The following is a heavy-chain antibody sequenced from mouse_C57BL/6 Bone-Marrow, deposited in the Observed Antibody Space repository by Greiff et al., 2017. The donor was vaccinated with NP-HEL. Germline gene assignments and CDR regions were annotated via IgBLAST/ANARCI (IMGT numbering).Heavy chain of an antibody. J-gene: IGHJ4*01. CDR2: ISSGGSYT. CDR3: ARRLRLHYYAMDY. D-gene: IGHD3-2*02. V-gene: IGHV5-6*01. Sequence: EVQGVESGGDLVKPGGSLKLSCAASGFTFSSYGMSWVRQTPDKRLEWVATISSGGSYTYYPDSVKGRFTISRDNAKNTLYLQMSSLKSEDTAMYYCARRLRLHYYAMDYWGQGTSVTVSS. CDR1: GFTFSSYG.